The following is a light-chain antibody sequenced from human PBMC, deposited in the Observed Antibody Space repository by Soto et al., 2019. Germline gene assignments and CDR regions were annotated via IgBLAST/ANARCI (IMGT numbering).Light chain of an antibody. CDR2: DVS. CDR1: SSDVGRYNY. Sequence: QSALAQPASVSGSRGQSITISCTGTSSDVGRYNYVSWFQQHPGKVLKLIIYDVSNWPSGVSDRFSGSKSGNTASLTISGLHPEDEADYYCSSFTSSSTFVFGTGTKSPS. V-gene: IGLV2-14*03. CDR3: SSFTSSSTFV. J-gene: IGLJ1*01.